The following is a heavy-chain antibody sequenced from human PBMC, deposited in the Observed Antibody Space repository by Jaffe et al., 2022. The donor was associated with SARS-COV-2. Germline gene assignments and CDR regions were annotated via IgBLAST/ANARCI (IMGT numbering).Heavy chain of an antibody. Sequence: LHLQESGPGLVKPSETLSLTCTVSGGSISSTTYYWGWIRQPPGKGLEWVGNIYYSGSTYYTTYYNPSLKSRVTISVDTSKNQFSLKLTSVTAADTAVYYCATGIGRDYPSGVDVWGQGTTVTVSS. J-gene: IGHJ6*02. V-gene: IGHV4-39*01. D-gene: IGHD4-17*01. CDR1: GGSISSTTYY. CDR3: ATGIGRDYPSGVDV. CDR2: IYYSGSTYYTT.